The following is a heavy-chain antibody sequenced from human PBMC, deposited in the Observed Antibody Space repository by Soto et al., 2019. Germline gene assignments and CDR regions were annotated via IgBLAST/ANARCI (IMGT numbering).Heavy chain of an antibody. CDR3: ARAHDFWGGRQQPIDS. CDR1: GDSVSSNSAA. Sequence: SQTLSLTCAISGDSVSSNSAAWNWIRQSPSRGLEWLGRTYYRSKWYNDYAVSVKSRITINPDTSKNQFSLQLSSVTAADTAVYYCARAHDFWGGRQQPIDSWGQGTLVTVSS. D-gene: IGHD3-3*01. CDR2: TYYRSKWYN. J-gene: IGHJ4*02. V-gene: IGHV6-1*01.